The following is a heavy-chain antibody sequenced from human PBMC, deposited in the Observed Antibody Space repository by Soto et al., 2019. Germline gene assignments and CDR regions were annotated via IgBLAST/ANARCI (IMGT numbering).Heavy chain of an antibody. D-gene: IGHD7-27*01. CDR2: MWYDGSNK. Sequence: QVQLVESGGGVVQPGRSQRLSCAASGFTFSDHGMHWVRQAPGKGLEWVAVMWYDGSNKYYADSVKGRFSISRDNSKNTLYLHMSSRRGEDTAVYYCARDSAGKTDWGLRGAFDFWGQGTMVTVSS. V-gene: IGHV3-33*01. CDR1: GFTFSDHG. J-gene: IGHJ3*01. CDR3: ARDSAGKTDWGLRGAFDF.